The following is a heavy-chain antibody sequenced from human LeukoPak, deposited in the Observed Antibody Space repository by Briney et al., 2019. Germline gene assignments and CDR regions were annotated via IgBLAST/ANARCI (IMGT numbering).Heavy chain of an antibody. D-gene: IGHD5-18*01. Sequence: SETLSLTCTVSGGSISSYYWSWIRQPAGKGLEWIGRIYTSGSTNYNPSLKSRVTMSVDTSKNQFSLKLSSVTAADTAVYYCARDTWGYTYGFDAFDIWRQGTMVTVSS. CDR2: IYTSGST. J-gene: IGHJ3*02. CDR3: ARDTWGYTYGFDAFDI. CDR1: GGSISSYY. V-gene: IGHV4-4*07.